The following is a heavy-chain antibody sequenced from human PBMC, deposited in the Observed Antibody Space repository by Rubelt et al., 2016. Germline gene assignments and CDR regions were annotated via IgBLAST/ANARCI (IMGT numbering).Heavy chain of an antibody. D-gene: IGHD5-12*01. V-gene: IGHV3-74*01. J-gene: IGHJ6*02. Sequence: GSLRLSCAASGFSFSMYWMHWVRQVPGKGLVWVSRIYSDVGSTTYADSVKGRFTISRDNAKNTLYLQMNSLRAEDTAVYYCARLFTQRGYSGYDFYYGMDVWGQGTTVTVSS. CDR2: IYSDVGST. CDR1: GFSFSMYW. CDR3: ARLFTQRGYSGYDFYYGMDV.